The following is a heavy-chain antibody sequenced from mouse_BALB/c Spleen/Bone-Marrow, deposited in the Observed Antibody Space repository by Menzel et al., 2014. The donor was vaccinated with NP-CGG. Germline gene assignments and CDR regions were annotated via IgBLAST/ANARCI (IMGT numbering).Heavy chain of an antibody. CDR1: GYSITSDYA. CDR3: ARARPNGSSPWFAY. CDR2: ISYSGST. J-gene: IGHJ3*01. Sequence: EVQLQQSGPGLVKPSQSLSLTCTVTGYSITSDYAWNWIRQFPGNKLEWMGYISYSGSTSYNPSLKSRISITRDTSKNQFFLQLNSVTTEDTATYYCARARPNGSSPWFAYWGQGTLVTVSA. D-gene: IGHD1-1*01. V-gene: IGHV3-2*02.